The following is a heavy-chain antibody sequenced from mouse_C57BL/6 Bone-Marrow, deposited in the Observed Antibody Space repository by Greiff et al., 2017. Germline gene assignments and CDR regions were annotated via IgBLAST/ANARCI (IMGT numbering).Heavy chain of an antibody. J-gene: IGHJ1*03. V-gene: IGHV6-3*01. CDR1: GFTFSNYW. CDR2: IRLKSDNYAT. Sequence: EVQLQESGGGLVQPGGSMKLSCVASGFTFSNYWMNWVRQSPEKGLEWVAQIRLKSDNYATHYAESVKGRFTISRDDSKSSVYLQMNNLRAEDTGIYYCTPIIVWGTGTTVTVSS. CDR3: TPIIV.